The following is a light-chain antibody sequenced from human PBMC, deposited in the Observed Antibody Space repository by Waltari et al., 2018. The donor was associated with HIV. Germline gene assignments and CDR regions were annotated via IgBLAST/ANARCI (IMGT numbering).Light chain of an antibody. J-gene: IGLJ2*01. CDR2: EVS. V-gene: IGLV2-14*01. Sequence: QSALTQPASVSGSPGQSITVPCTGTSSDVGSVPYTSWYQQPPGTAPKLVIYEVSNRPSGISYRFSGSKSGNTASLTISGLQTEDEGDYYCSSFTTSNSLLFGGGTKVTVL. CDR3: SSFTTSNSLL. CDR1: SSDVGSVPY.